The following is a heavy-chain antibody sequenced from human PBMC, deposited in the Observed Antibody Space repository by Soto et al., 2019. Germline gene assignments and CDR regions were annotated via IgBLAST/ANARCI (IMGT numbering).Heavy chain of an antibody. CDR3: ATYRKFFQI. CDR1: GDSISKTTSY. V-gene: IGHV4-39*01. CDR2: IYHSGST. J-gene: IGHJ3*02. Sequence: SETLSLTCSVSGDSISKTTSYWGWIRQPPGKGLEWIGTIYHSGSTYYNPSLMSRVTLSIDKSKNQFSLKLNSVTAADTAVYYCATYRKFFQIWGQGTKVTVSS.